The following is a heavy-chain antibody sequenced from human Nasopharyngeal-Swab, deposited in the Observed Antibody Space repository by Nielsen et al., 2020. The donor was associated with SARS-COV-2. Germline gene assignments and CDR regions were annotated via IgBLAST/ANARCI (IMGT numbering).Heavy chain of an antibody. D-gene: IGHD3-22*01. Sequence: WIRQPPGKGLEWIGYIYYSGSTYYNPSLKSRVTISVDTSKNQFSPKLSSVTAADTAVYYCARDYYDSSGYYGGFDPWGQGTLVTVS. CDR2: IYYSGST. V-gene: IGHV4-30-4*01. J-gene: IGHJ5*02. CDR3: ARDYYDSSGYYGGFDP.